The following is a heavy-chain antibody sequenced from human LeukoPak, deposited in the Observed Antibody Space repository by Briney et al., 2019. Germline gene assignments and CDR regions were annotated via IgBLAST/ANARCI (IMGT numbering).Heavy chain of an antibody. V-gene: IGHV4-4*02. Sequence: SETLSLTCSVSIGSISSSKWWSWVRQSPVKGLEWIGEIYLYGTTNYNPSFTSRVTMSVDRSRNQFSLKLTSVTAADTTVYYCARQKWEQQGRDYYFNGLDVWGPGTTVIVSS. CDR2: IYLYGTT. D-gene: IGHD1/OR15-1a*01. J-gene: IGHJ6*02. CDR3: ARQKWEQQGRDYYFNGLDV. CDR1: IGSISSSKW.